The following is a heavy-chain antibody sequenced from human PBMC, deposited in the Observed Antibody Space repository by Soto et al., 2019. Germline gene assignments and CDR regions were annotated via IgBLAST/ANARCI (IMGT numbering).Heavy chain of an antibody. J-gene: IGHJ4*02. D-gene: IGHD2-15*01. CDR3: ARAILYCSGGSCFGFDY. Sequence: SVKVSCKASGGTFSSYTISWVRQAPGQGLEWMGRIIPILGIANYAQKFQGRVTITADKSTSTAYMELSSLRSEDTAVYYCARAILYCSGGSCFGFDYWGQGTLVIVSS. CDR1: GGTFSSYT. CDR2: IIPILGIA. V-gene: IGHV1-69*02.